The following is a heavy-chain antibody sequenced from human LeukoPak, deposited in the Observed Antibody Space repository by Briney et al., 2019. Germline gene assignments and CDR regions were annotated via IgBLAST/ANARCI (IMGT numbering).Heavy chain of an antibody. D-gene: IGHD6-13*01. J-gene: IGHJ6*02. CDR2: RNPNSGRT. Sequence: ASVKVSCKASGYTFTNYDINWVRQATGQGLEWMGWRNPNSGRTGFAQKFQGRLTMTADTSVSTAYMELSSLTSDDTAVYYCARGPVSTHGMDVWGQGTTVTVSS. CDR3: ARGPVSTHGMDV. CDR1: GYTFTNYD. V-gene: IGHV1-8*01.